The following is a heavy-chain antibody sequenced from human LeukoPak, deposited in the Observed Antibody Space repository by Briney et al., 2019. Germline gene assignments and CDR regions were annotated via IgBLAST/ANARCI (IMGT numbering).Heavy chain of an antibody. CDR1: GGTFNSYA. V-gene: IGHV1-69*13. D-gene: IGHD5-12*01. CDR3: ASPPRYSAYERRYGMDV. CDR2: IIPIFGTT. Sequence: GASVTVSCKASGGTFNSYAISWVRQAPGQGLEWMGGIIPIFGTTNYAQKFQGRVTITADESTSTAYMELSSLRSEDTAMYYCASPPRYSAYERRYGMDVWGKGTTVIVSS. J-gene: IGHJ6*04.